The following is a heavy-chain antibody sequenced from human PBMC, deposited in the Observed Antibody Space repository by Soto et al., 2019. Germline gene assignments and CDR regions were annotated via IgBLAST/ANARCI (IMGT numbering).Heavy chain of an antibody. CDR3: ARVTGRYYYGMDV. V-gene: IGHV4-34*01. Sequence: QVQLQQWGAGLLKPSETLSLTCAVYGGSFSGYYWSWIRQPPGKGLEWIGEINHSGSTNYNPSLKSRVTISVDTYKNQFFLKLSSVTAADTAVYYCARVTGRYYYGMDVWGQGTTVTVSS. CDR2: INHSGST. CDR1: GGSFSGYY. J-gene: IGHJ6*02.